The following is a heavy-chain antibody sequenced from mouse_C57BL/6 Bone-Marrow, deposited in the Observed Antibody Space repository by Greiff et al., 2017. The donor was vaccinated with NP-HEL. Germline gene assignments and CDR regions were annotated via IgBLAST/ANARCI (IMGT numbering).Heavy chain of an antibody. Sequence: VQLQQPGAELVRPGSSVKLSCKASGYTFTSYWMHWVKQRPIQGLEWIGNIDPSDSETHYNQKFKDKATLTVDKSSSTAYMQLSSLTSEDSAVYYCARSPVLLRSYYYAMDCWGQGTSVTVSS. J-gene: IGHJ4*01. D-gene: IGHD1-1*01. CDR1: GYTFTSYW. V-gene: IGHV1-52*01. CDR3: ARSPVLLRSYYYAMDC. CDR2: IDPSDSET.